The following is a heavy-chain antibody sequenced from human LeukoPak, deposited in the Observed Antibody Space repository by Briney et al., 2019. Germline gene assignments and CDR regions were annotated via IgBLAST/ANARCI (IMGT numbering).Heavy chain of an antibody. CDR3: ARRYSSGWYLDAFDI. Sequence: SETLSLTCTVSGGSISSYYWSWIRQPPGKGLEWIGYIYYSGSTNYNPSLKSRVTISVDTSKNQFSLKLSSVTAADTAVYYCARRYSSGWYLDAFDIWGQGTMVTVSS. CDR1: GGSISSYY. D-gene: IGHD6-19*01. V-gene: IGHV4-59*08. J-gene: IGHJ3*02. CDR2: IYYSGST.